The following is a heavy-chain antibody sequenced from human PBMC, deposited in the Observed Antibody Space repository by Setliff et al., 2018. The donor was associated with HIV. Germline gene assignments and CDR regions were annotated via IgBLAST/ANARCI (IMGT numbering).Heavy chain of an antibody. J-gene: IGHJ4*02. CDR3: ARDLVRCSGGPCFVALDY. CDR2: ITSSSSYI. Sequence: PGGSLRLSCAASGLTFSSYTMNWVRQAPGKGLEWVSSITSSSSYINYADSVKGRFTISRDNAENSLYLQMNTLRVEDTAVYFCARDLVRCSGGPCFVALDYWGQGTLVTVS. V-gene: IGHV3-21*01. D-gene: IGHD2-15*01. CDR1: GLTFSSYT.